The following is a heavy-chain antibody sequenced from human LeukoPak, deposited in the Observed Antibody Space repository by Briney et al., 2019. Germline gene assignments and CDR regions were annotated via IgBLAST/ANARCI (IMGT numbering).Heavy chain of an antibody. J-gene: IGHJ4*02. D-gene: IGHD6-19*01. CDR1: SGFA. CDR3: AKGHRSSSSFFDS. CDR2: INGRGDDT. V-gene: IGHV3-23*01. Sequence: GGSLRLSCAAFSGFAMSWVRQAPGRGLEWVSAINGRGDDTYYPDSVKGRLTISRDNSNNTLYLQMNSLRAEDTAVYYCAKGHRSSSSFFDSWGQGIPVTVSS.